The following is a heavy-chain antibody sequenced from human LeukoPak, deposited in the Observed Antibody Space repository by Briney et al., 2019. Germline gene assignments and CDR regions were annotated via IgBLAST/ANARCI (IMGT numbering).Heavy chain of an antibody. J-gene: IGHJ5*02. CDR3: ARELWFGEFNWFDP. D-gene: IGHD3-10*01. CDR2: IIPIFGTA. CDR1: GGTFSSYA. Sequence: SVKVSCKASGGTFSSYAISWVRQAPGQGLEWMGGIIPIFGTANYAQKFQGRVTITTDESTSTAYMELSSLRSEDTAVYYCARELWFGEFNWFDPWGPGTLVTVSS. V-gene: IGHV1-69*05.